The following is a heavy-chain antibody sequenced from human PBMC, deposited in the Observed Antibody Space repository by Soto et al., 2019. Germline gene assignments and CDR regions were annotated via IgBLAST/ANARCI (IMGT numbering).Heavy chain of an antibody. CDR3: ARVYSGSYSDS. CDR2: IYYNGST. CDR1: GGSISSGGYY. V-gene: IGHV4-31*03. Sequence: PSETLSLTCTVSGGSISSGGYYWSWIRQHPGKGLEWIGYIYYNGSTNYNPSLKTRVTISVDKSKNQFSLKLSSVTAADTAVYYCARVYSGSYSDSWGQGTLVTVSS. J-gene: IGHJ4*02. D-gene: IGHD1-26*01.